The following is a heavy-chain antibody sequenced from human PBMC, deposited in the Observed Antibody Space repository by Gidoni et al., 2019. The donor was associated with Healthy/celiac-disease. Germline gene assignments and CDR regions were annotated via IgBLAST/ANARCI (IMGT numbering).Heavy chain of an antibody. Sequence: QVQLQESGPGLVKPSETLSLTCTVSGGSISSYYWRWIRQPPGKGLEWIGYIYYSGSTNYNPSLKSRVTISVDTSKNQFSLKLSSVTAADTAVYYCATSGGYCTNGVCYRKAYYYYGMDVWGQGTTVTVSS. CDR2: IYYSGST. V-gene: IGHV4-59*01. CDR3: ATSGGYCTNGVCYRKAYYYYGMDV. CDR1: GGSISSYY. D-gene: IGHD2-8*01. J-gene: IGHJ6*02.